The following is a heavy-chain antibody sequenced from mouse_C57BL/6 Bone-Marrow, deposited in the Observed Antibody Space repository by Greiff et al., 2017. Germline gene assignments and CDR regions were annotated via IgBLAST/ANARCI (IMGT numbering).Heavy chain of an antibody. CDR1: GYTFTSYD. J-gene: IGHJ1*03. CDR3: ARLEDAGSSEDGSFNV. Sequence: QVQLKQSGPELVKPGASVKLSCKASGYTFTSYDINWVKQRPGQGLEWIGWIYPRDGSTKYNEKFKGKATLTVDTSSSTAYMELHSLTSEDSAVYFCARLEDAGSSEDGSFNVGGRGTTVTVSS. D-gene: IGHD1-1*01. V-gene: IGHV1-85*01. CDR2: IYPRDGST.